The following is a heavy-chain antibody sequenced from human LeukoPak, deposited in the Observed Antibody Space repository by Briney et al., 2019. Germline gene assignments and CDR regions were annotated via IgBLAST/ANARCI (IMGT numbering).Heavy chain of an antibody. J-gene: IGHJ5*02. CDR1: GGSISSGDYY. V-gene: IGHV4-30-4*01. CDR2: IYYSGST. Sequence: SETLSLTCTVSGGSISSGDYYWSWIRQPPGKGLEWIGYIYYSGSTYYNPSLKSRVTISVDTSKNQFSLKLSSVTAADTAVYYCARDLGDLGELSAPTWGQGTLVTVSS. CDR3: ARDLGDLGELSAPT. D-gene: IGHD3-16*02.